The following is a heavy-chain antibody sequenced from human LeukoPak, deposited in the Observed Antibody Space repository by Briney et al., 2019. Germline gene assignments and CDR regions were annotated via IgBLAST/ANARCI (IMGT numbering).Heavy chain of an antibody. CDR1: GFTFSSYW. V-gene: IGHV3-7*01. J-gene: IGHJ6*03. Sequence: GGSLRLSCAASGFTFSSYWMSWVRQAPGKGLEWVANIKQDGSEKYYVDSVKGRFTISRDNAKNSLYLQMNSLRAEDTAVYYCARADYDFWSGVYYYYMDVWGKGTTVTVSS. CDR3: ARADYDFWSGVYYYYMDV. CDR2: IKQDGSEK. D-gene: IGHD3-3*01.